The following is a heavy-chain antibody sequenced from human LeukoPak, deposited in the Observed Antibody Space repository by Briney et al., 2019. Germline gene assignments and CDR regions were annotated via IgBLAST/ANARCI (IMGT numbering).Heavy chain of an antibody. Sequence: PSETLSLTCTVSGGSISSYYWSWIRQPPGKGLERIGYIYYSGSADYNPSLKSRVTILVDTSKNQFSLKLSSVTAADTAVYYCARNIAVAANHYYYGMDVWGQGTTVTVSS. J-gene: IGHJ6*02. D-gene: IGHD6-19*01. CDR3: ARNIAVAANHYYYGMDV. CDR1: GGSISSYY. V-gene: IGHV4-59*01. CDR2: IYYSGSA.